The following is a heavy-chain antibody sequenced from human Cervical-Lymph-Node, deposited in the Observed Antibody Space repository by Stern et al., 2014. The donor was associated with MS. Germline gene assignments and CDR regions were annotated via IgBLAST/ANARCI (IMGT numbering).Heavy chain of an antibody. V-gene: IGHV3-30*04. D-gene: IGHD1-1*01. CDR2: IGYDGAYT. CDR1: GFTFSSYA. CDR3: ARGTGIRTVDY. Sequence: VQLVQSGGGVVQPGRSLRLSCAASGFTFSSYAMHWVRQAPGQGLEWVTVIGYDGAYTYYADSVKGRFTVSRDNSKNTLYLQINSLRTEDTAVYYCARGTGIRTVDYWGQGILVTVTS. J-gene: IGHJ4*02.